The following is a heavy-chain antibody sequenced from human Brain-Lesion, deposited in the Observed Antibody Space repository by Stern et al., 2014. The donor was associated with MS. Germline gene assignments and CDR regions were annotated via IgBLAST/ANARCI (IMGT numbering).Heavy chain of an antibody. J-gene: IGHJ6*02. D-gene: IGHD2-2*01. CDR2: IFKSGSY. CDR3: ARGRVVPGFQYYATDV. CDR1: GGSISSGGYY. Sequence: VQLVESGPGLVKPSQTLSLSCTVSGGSISSGGYYWSWIRQPAGKGLEWIGRIFKSGSYSHNPSLKGRFTISIDTSKNPFSLRLNSMTAADTAVYYCARGRVVPGFQYYATDVWGQGTTVIVSS. V-gene: IGHV4-61*02.